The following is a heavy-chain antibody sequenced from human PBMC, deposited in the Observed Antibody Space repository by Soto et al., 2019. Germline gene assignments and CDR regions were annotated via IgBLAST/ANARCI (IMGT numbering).Heavy chain of an antibody. CDR2: IYYTGNT. V-gene: IGHV4-59*01. J-gene: IGHJ5*02. Sequence: PSETLSLTCTFSVGSIIGYYCGRNPQPPGKGLEWIGYIYYTGNTIYSPSLNSRVTMSVDTSKNQFSLHLNYVTAADTAVYYCARGGASSKWLDPWGQGTLVTVSS. CDR3: ARGGASSKWLDP. D-gene: IGHD3-10*01. CDR1: VGSIIGYY.